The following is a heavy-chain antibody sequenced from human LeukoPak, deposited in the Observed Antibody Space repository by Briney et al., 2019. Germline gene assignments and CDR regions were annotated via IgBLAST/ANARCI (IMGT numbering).Heavy chain of an antibody. Sequence: ASVKVSCEASGYTFTSYGISWVRQAPGQGLEWMGWISAYNGNTNYAQKLQGRVTMTTDTSTSTAYMELRSLRSDDTAVYYCARDKYLEQWLVRGAFDIWGQGTMVTVSS. CDR1: GYTFTSYG. CDR2: ISAYNGNT. V-gene: IGHV1-18*01. CDR3: ARDKYLEQWLVRGAFDI. J-gene: IGHJ3*02. D-gene: IGHD6-19*01.